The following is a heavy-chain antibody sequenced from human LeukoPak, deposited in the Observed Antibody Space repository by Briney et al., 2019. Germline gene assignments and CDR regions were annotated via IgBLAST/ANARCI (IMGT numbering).Heavy chain of an antibody. J-gene: IGHJ2*01. CDR1: GFTFSTFG. CDR2: ISYGYYI. CDR3: ARLMFIAVGNWYFDL. V-gene: IGHV3-21*01. D-gene: IGHD6-19*01. Sequence: GGSLRLSCAVSGFTFSTFGMIWVRQAPGKGLEWISSISYGYYIYYADAVKARFTISRDNARNSLYLQMNSLRADDTAVYYCARLMFIAVGNWYFDLWGRGTLVTVSS.